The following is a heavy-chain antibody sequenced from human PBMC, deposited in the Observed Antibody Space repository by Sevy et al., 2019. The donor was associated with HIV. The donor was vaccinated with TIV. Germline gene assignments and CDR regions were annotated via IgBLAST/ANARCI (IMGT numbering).Heavy chain of an antibody. CDR1: GFTFSSYG. J-gene: IGHJ6*02. CDR3: ARDFHNWGRHPYGMDV. D-gene: IGHD7-27*01. CDR2: IWYDGSNK. V-gene: IGHV3-33*01. Sequence: GGSLRLSCAASGFTFSSYGMHWVRQAPGKGLEWVAVIWYDGSNKYCTDSVKGRFTISRDNSKNTLYLQMNSLRAEDTAVYYCARDFHNWGRHPYGMDVWGQGTTVTVSS.